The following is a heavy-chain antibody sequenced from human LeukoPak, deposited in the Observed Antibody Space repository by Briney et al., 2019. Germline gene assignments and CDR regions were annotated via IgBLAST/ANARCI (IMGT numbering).Heavy chain of an antibody. CDR2: INPSGGST. CDR3: ARPTPLGYFDY. V-gene: IGHV1-46*01. CDR1: GYTFTSYY. J-gene: IGHJ4*02. Sequence: GASVKVSCKASGYTFTSYYMHWVRQAPGQGLEWMGIINPSGGSTSYAQKFQGRVTMTRDTSTSTVYMELSGLRSEDTAVYYCARPTPLGYFDYWGQGTLVTVSS.